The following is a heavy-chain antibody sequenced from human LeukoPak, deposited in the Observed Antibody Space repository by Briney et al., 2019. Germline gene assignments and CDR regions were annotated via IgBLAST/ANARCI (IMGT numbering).Heavy chain of an antibody. D-gene: IGHD3-10*01. J-gene: IGHJ4*02. CDR2: IYYSGST. CDR3: ARGSFTRGFDY. V-gene: IGHV4-39*07. CDR1: GGSISSSSYY. Sequence: SETLSLTCTVSGGSISSSSYYWGWIRQPPGKGLEWIGNIYYSGSTYYNPSLKSRVTISVDTSKNQFSLKLSSVTAADTAVYYCARGSFTRGFDYWGQGTLVTVSS.